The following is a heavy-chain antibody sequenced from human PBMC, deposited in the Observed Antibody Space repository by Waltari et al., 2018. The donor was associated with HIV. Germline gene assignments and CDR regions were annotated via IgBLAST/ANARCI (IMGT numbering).Heavy chain of an antibody. V-gene: IGHV3-30*03. CDR3: ARESSSEWSKTFDS. J-gene: IGHJ4*01. CDR2: ISSDGTKK. D-gene: IGHD3-3*01. Sequence: VQLVESGGGVVQPGTSLGLSCTASGLTFVNYAMHWVRQAPGKGLQWVAVISSDGTKKSYIDSVKGRFSVSRDNSKNALYLQMDSLSLDDTALYFCARESSSEWSKTFDSWGQGT. CDR1: GLTFVNYA.